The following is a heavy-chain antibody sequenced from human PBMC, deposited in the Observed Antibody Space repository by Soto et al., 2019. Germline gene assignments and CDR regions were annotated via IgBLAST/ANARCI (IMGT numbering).Heavy chain of an antibody. V-gene: IGHV1-58*01. D-gene: IGHD3-3*01. CDR3: AASGGTGYYDFDY. CDR1: GFTFTSSA. J-gene: IGHJ4*02. CDR2: IVVGSGNT. Sequence: ASVKVSCKASGFTFTSSAVQGVRQARGQRLAWIGWIVVGSGNTNYAQKFQERVTITRDMSTSTAYMELSSLRSEDTAVYYCAASGGTGYYDFDYWGQGTLVTVSS.